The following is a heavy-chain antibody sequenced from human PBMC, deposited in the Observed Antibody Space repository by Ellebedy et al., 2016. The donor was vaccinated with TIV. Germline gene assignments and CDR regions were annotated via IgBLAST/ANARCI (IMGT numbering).Heavy chain of an antibody. J-gene: IGHJ5*02. D-gene: IGHD3-10*01. CDR2: LTPMYGKT. CDR3: ARGEYRNWFDP. V-gene: IGHV1-69*13. CDR1: GVTFSRYA. Sequence: AASVKVSCKASGVTFSRYAVRWVRQAPGQGLEWMGTLTPMYGKTHYAQKLQGRVTIAADESTNTAFMELSSLKSEDTAIYYCARGEYRNWFDPWGQGTLVTVSS.